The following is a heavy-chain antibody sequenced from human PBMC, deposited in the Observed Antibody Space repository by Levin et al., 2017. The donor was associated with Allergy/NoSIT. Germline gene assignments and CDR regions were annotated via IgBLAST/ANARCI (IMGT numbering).Heavy chain of an antibody. Sequence: GESLKISCKASGYTFTSYDINWVRQATGQGLEWMGWMNPNSGNRGYAQKFQGRVTMIRNTSISAAYMELSSLRSEDTAVYYCARGRAGYSDSSAYLYYFDSWGPGTLVTVSS. D-gene: IGHD3-22*01. CDR2: MNPNSGNR. V-gene: IGHV1-8*01. CDR3: ARGRAGYSDSSAYLYYFDS. CDR1: GYTFTSYD. J-gene: IGHJ4*02.